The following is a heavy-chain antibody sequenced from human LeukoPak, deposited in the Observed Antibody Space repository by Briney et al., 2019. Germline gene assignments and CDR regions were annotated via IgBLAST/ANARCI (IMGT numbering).Heavy chain of an antibody. V-gene: IGHV4-39*07. CDR2: IYYSGST. CDR3: ARGGLDY. Sequence: PSETLSLTCTVSGGSISSSSYYWGWIRQPPGKGLEWIGSIYYSGSTYYNPSLKSRVTISVDTSKNQFSLKLSSVTAADTAVYYCARGGLDYWGQGTLVTVSS. CDR1: GGSISSSSYY. J-gene: IGHJ4*02.